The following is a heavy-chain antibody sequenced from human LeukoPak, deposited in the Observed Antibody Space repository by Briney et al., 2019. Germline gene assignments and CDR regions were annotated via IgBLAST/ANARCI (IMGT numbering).Heavy chain of an antibody. CDR3: ARSRGYFDY. CDR1: GGSISSYY. D-gene: IGHD6-13*01. Sequence: PSETLSLTCTVSGGSISSYYWSWIRQPPGQGLEWIGYIYYSGSTNYNPSLKSRVTISVDTSKNQFSLKLSSVTAADTALYYCARSRGYFDYWGQGTLVTVSS. J-gene: IGHJ4*02. V-gene: IGHV4-59*01. CDR2: IYYSGST.